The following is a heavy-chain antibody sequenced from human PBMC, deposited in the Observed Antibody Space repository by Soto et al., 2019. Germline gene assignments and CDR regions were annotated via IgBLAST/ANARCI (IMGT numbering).Heavy chain of an antibody. D-gene: IGHD2-15*01. CDR2: IWYDGSNK. V-gene: IGHV3-33*01. CDR1: GFTFSSYG. J-gene: IGHJ4*02. Sequence: QVQLVESGGGVVQPGRSLRLSCAASGFTFSSYGMHWVRQAPGKGLEWVAVIWYDGSNKYYADSVKGRFTISRDNSKNTLYQQMNSLRAEDTGVYYCERDGVGVVAATEGFDYWGQGTLVTVSS. CDR3: ERDGVGVVAATEGFDY.